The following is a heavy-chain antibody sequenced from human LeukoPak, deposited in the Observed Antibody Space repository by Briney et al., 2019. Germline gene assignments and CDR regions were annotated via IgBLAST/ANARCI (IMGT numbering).Heavy chain of an antibody. Sequence: PSETLSLTCTVSGYSISSGYYWGWIRQPPGKGLEWIGSIYHSGSTYYNPSLKGRVTISVDTSKNQFSLKLSSVTAADTAVYYCARDKRRHDFWSGYYRYWGQGTLVTVSS. D-gene: IGHD3-3*01. V-gene: IGHV4-38-2*02. CDR3: ARDKRRHDFWSGYYRY. CDR1: GYSISSGYY. CDR2: IYHSGST. J-gene: IGHJ4*02.